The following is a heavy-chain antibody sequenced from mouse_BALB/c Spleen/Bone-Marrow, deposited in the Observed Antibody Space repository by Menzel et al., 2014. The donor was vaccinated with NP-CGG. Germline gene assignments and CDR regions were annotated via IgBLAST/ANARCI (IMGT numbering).Heavy chain of an antibody. J-gene: IGHJ3*01. CDR1: GFNIKDTY. V-gene: IGHV14-3*02. CDR3: ASYYYGSSGFAY. D-gene: IGHD1-1*01. CDR2: IDPANGNT. Sequence: EVKLQESGAELVKPGASVKLSCTASGFNIKDTYMHWVKQRPEQGLEWIGRIDPANGNTKYDPKFQGKATITADTSSYTAYLQLSSLTSEDTAVYYCASYYYGSSGFAYWGQGTLVTVSA.